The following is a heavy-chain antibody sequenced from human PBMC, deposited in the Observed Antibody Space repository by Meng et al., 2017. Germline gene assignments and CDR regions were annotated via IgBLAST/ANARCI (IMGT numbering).Heavy chain of an antibody. CDR1: GYSISSGYY. CDR3: ASNDFWSGRYYYGMDV. CDR2: IYHSGST. J-gene: IGHJ6*02. V-gene: IGHV4-38-2*01. Sequence: SETLSLTCAVSGYSISSGYYWGWIRQPPGKGLEWIGSIYHSGSTYYNPSLKSRVTISVDTSKNQFSLKLSSVTAADTAVYYCASNDFWSGRYYYGMDVWGQATTVTVSS. D-gene: IGHD3-3*01.